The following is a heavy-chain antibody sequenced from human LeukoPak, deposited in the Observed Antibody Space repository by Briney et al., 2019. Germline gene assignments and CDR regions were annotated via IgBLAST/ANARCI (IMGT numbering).Heavy chain of an antibody. V-gene: IGHV4-31*03. CDR1: GGSISNGDHY. J-gene: IGHJ4*02. CDR2: IYYSGST. Sequence: SETLSLTCTVSGGSISNGDHYWSWIRQHPGKGLEWIGHIYYSGSTYYNPSLKSRGIISVDTSKNQFSLKLSSVTAADTAVYYCARRKGYDFWSGYPNYFDYWGQGTLVTVSS. D-gene: IGHD3-3*01. CDR3: ARRKGYDFWSGYPNYFDY.